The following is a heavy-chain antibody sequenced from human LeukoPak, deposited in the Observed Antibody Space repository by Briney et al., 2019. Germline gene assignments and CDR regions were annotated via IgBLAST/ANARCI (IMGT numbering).Heavy chain of an antibody. V-gene: IGHV1-18*01. CDR1: RYTFTSYG. J-gene: IGHJ4*02. CDR3: ARSRPPDY. Sequence: VASVKLSCTVSRYTFTSYGISWIRQAPGQGLEWMGWISAYNGNTNYAQKLQGRVTMTTDTSTSTAYMELRSLRSDDTAVYYCARSRPPDYWGQGTLVTVSS. CDR2: ISAYNGNT.